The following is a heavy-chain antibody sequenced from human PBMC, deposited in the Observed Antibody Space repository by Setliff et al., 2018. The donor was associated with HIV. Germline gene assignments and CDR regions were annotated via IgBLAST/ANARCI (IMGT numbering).Heavy chain of an antibody. J-gene: IGHJ4*01. Sequence: ASVKVSCKASGGTFSSYAINWVRQAPGQGLEWMGGIIPMFGTLNFAQKFQGRVTITTDESTSTAYMELNSLRSEDTAVYYCARGHSHGYGYSGSYGPFDIWGHGTLVTVSS. CDR1: GGTFSSYA. V-gene: IGHV1-69*05. CDR2: IIPMFGTL. D-gene: IGHD1-26*01. CDR3: ARGHSHGYGYSGSYGPFDI.